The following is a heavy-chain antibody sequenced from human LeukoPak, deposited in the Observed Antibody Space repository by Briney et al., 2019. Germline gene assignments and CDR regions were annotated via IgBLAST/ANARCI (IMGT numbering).Heavy chain of an antibody. J-gene: IGHJ6*02. V-gene: IGHV3-23*01. CDR1: GFTFSIYA. D-gene: IGHD1-1*01. CDR3: VSPGLERNYYYYGMDV. CDR2: ISGSGGST. Sequence: GGSLRLSCAASGFTFSIYAMSWVRQAPGKGLEWVSSISGSGGSTYYADSEKGRFTISRDNPKNTLYLQMNSLRAEDTAVYYCVSPGLERNYYYYGMDVWGQGTTVTVSS.